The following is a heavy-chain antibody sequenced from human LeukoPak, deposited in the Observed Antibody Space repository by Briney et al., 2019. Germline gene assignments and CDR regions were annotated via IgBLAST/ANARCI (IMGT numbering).Heavy chain of an antibody. V-gene: IGHV3-64*01. CDR3: ASIPHEDAFDI. CDR1: GFTFSSYA. J-gene: IGHJ3*02. Sequence: GGSLRLSCAASGFTFSSYAMHWVRQAPGKGLEYVSAISSNGGSTYYANSVKGRFTISRDNSKNTLYLQMGSLRAEDMAVYYCASIPHEDAFDIWGQGTMVTVSS. CDR2: ISSNGGST. D-gene: IGHD2-21*01.